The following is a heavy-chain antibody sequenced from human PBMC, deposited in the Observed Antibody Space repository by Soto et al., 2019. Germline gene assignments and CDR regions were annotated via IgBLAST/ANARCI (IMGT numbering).Heavy chain of an antibody. CDR3: AIENDPYGFYL. CDR2: IGSGDT. J-gene: IGHJ3*01. V-gene: IGHV1-18*01. CDR1: GYSFDSYA. Sequence: QVQLVQSGATQEKPGASVKVSCEAFGYSFDSYAYSWVRQAPGQGLEWMGRIGSGDTNYAQKLQGRVTMTTDTSTNTAYMELRSMRSDDTDLYYCAIENDPYGFYLWGQGTMVTVSS.